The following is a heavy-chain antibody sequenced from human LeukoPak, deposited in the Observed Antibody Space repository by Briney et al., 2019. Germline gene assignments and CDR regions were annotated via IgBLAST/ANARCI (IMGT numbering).Heavy chain of an antibody. CDR1: GGSISSYY. D-gene: IGHD3-22*01. V-gene: IGHV4-59*05. CDR3: ARSSIVVVSYEDQRWFDP. Sequence: SETLSLTCTVSGGSISSYYWSWIRQPPGKGLEWIGSIYYSGSTYYNRSLKSRVTISVDTSKNPFSLKLSSVTAEDTAVYYCARSSIVVVSYEDQRWFDPWGQGTLVTVSS. CDR2: IYYSGST. J-gene: IGHJ5*02.